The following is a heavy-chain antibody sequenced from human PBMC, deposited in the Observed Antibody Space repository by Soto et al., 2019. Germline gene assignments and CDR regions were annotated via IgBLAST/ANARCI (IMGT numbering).Heavy chain of an antibody. CDR1: GYSFHNFG. J-gene: IGHJ4*02. Sequence: QVQLVQSGPELKKPGASVKVSCKASGYSFHNFGIVWVRQAPAQRLEWMGWISGQIAKTNYAQKCQRKVTMTTDTSTRAAYMELNTLTSHDTAMYYCARGPPSGSFSLTPRYWGQGTLVTVSS. D-gene: IGHD1-26*01. CDR3: ARGPPSGSFSLTPRY. CDR2: ISGQIAKT. V-gene: IGHV1-18*04.